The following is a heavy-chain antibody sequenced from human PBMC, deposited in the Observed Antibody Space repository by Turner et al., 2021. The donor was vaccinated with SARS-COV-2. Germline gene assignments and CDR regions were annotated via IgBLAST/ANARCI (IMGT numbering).Heavy chain of an antibody. CDR2: IIPLPGIA. CDR3: ARPTSCGGDCYYFDL. CDR1: GGSFSS. J-gene: IGHJ2*01. V-gene: IGHV1-69*04. D-gene: IGHD2-21*02. Sequence: QVQLVQSGAEERKPGASVTGSCTASGGSFSSFNWVRQAPGQGLEWMGGIIPLPGIANYAQKFQGRVTVTADTSTSTVYMELSSLRSEDTAVYYCARPTSCGGDCYYFDLWGRGTLVTVSS.